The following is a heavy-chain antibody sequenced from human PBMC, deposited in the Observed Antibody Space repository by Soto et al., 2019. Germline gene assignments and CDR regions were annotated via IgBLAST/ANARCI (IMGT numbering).Heavy chain of an antibody. J-gene: IGHJ6*02. Sequence: GGSLRLSYAASGFTFSSYSMNWVRQAPGKGLEWVSSISSSSSYIYYADSVKGRFTTSRDNAKNSLYLQMNSLRAEDTAVYYCARDYPAANAYYYYGMDVWGQGTTVTVSS. CDR2: ISSSSSYI. CDR1: GFTFSSYS. V-gene: IGHV3-21*01. CDR3: ARDYPAANAYYYYGMDV. D-gene: IGHD2-2*01.